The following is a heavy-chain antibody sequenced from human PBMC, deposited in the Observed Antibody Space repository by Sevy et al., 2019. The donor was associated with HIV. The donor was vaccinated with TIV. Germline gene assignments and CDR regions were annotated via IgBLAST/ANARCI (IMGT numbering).Heavy chain of an antibody. J-gene: IGHJ4*02. CDR1: GFTFSNYD. CDR2: ISYDASNN. CDR3: AKVGGTYYDFWSGHGYFDY. Sequence: GGSLRLSCAASGFTFSNYDIHWVRQAPGKGLEWVAVISYDASNNHYADSVKGRFTISRDNSKNTLYLQMNSLTAEDTAVYYCAKVGGTYYDFWSGHGYFDYWGQGTLVTVSS. D-gene: IGHD3-3*01. V-gene: IGHV3-30*18.